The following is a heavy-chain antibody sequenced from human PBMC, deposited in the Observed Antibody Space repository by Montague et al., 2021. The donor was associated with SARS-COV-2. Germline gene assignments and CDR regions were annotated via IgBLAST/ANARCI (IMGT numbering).Heavy chain of an antibody. Sequence: CAISGDSVSRNSAAGNWNRQSPSRGLEWLGRTYYRSKWYNDYAVSVKSRITINPDTSKNQISLQLNSVTPEDTAVYYCARTSASSDYWGQGTLVTVSS. CDR2: TYYRSKWYN. CDR1: GDSVSRNSAA. J-gene: IGHJ4*02. V-gene: IGHV6-1*01. D-gene: IGHD1-26*01. CDR3: ARTSASSDY.